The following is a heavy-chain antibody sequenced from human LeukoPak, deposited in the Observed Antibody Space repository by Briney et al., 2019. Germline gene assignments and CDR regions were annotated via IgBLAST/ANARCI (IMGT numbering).Heavy chain of an antibody. D-gene: IGHD3-3*01. J-gene: IGHJ4*02. CDR3: ARSWSGRDPLYFDY. CDR1: GGSISSYY. V-gene: IGHV4-4*09. CDR2: IYTSGST. Sequence: SETLSLTCTVSGGSISSYYWNWIRQPPGKGREWIGYIYTSGSTNYNPSLKSRLTISVDTSKNQFSLKLSSVTAADTAVYYCARSWSGRDPLYFDYWGQGTLVTVSS.